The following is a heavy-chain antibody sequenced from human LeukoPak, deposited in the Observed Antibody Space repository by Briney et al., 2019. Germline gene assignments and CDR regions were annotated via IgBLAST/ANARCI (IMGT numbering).Heavy chain of an antibody. J-gene: IGHJ4*02. CDR2: LTLSGTNT. Sequence: GGSLRPSCAASVFTFMNYWMAWVRQAPGKGLEWASALTLSGTNTHYADSVKGRFTISRDVSKNTLYLQMNTLRAEDTAVYYCAKDSPLRTSYHGYFDYWGQGTLVTVSS. D-gene: IGHD3-16*01. V-gene: IGHV3-23*01. CDR1: VFTFMNYW. CDR3: AKDSPLRTSYHGYFDY.